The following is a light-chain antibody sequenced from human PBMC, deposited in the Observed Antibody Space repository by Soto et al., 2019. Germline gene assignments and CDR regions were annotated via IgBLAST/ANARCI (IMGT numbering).Light chain of an antibody. V-gene: IGKV1-12*01. J-gene: IGKJ4*01. CDR2: FGS. Sequence: DIQMTQSPSSVSASVGDRVTLTCRASQDSGNLLAWYQQKPGKAPKLLIYFGSNLQTGVPSRFSGSGSGTDFTLTISSLQLEDFATYYCQQADSFPLTFGRGTRVEIK. CDR1: QDSGNL. CDR3: QQADSFPLT.